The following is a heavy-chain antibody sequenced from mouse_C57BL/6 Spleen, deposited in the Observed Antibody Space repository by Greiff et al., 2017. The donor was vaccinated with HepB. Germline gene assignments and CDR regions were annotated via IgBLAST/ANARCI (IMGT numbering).Heavy chain of an antibody. CDR1: GFTFSDYY. V-gene: IGHV5-12*01. CDR2: ISNGGGST. J-gene: IGHJ3*01. Sequence: EVKLMESGGGLVQPGGSLKLSCAASGFTFSDYYMYWVRQTPEKRLEWVAYISNGGGSTYYPDTVKGRFTISRDNAKNTLYLQMSRLKSEDTAMYYCARQDYSKAPFAYWGQGTLVTVSA. D-gene: IGHD2-5*01. CDR3: ARQDYSKAPFAY.